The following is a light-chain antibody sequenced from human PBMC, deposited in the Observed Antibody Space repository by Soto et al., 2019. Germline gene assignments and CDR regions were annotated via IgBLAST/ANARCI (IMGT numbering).Light chain of an antibody. J-gene: IGKJ3*01. Sequence: EIVMTQSPATLSVSPGERAILTCRASQSVSSNLAWYQQKPGQAPRLLIYGASTRATGIPARFSGSGSGTEFTLTISSLQSEDFAVYYCQQYNNWPFTFGPGTNVDIK. V-gene: IGKV3-15*01. CDR2: GAS. CDR3: QQYNNWPFT. CDR1: QSVSSN.